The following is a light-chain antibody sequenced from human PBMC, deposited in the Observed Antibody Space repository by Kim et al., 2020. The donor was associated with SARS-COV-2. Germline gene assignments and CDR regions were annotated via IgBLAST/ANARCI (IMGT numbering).Light chain of an antibody. Sequence: VSQGQTARITCSGDKWGEKYTSWYQHKSGQSPVVVIYQDNKRPSGMTERFSGSSSGNTATLTISGTQPMDEADYYCQTWDSTTVIFGGGTQLTVL. CDR2: QDN. CDR1: KWGEKY. V-gene: IGLV3-1*01. J-gene: IGLJ2*01. CDR3: QTWDSTTVI.